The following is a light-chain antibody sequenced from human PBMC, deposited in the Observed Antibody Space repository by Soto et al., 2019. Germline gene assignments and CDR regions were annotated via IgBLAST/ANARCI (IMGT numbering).Light chain of an antibody. CDR1: QTIRTY. CDR3: QQTYNVPQT. J-gene: IGKJ1*01. V-gene: IGKV1-39*01. Sequence: EIQMTQFPSSLSASVGDRVTITCRASQTIRTYLNWFQQKPGKGPELLIYAASSLQSGVPSRFTGSVSGAEFTLTISSLQPEDTATYYCQQTYNVPQTYGKGTKVEIK. CDR2: AAS.